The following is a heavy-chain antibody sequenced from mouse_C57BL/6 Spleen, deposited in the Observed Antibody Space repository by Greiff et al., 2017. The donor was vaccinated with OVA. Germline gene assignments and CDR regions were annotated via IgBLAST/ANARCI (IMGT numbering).Heavy chain of an antibody. CDR2: IWWDDDK. D-gene: IGHD2-4*01. V-gene: IGHV8-8*01. CDR1: GFSLSTFGMG. Sequence: QVTLKVSGPGILQPSQTLSLTCSFSGFSLSTFGMGVGWLRQPSGLGLVWLAHIWWDDDKYYNPALKSRLIISKDTSKNQVFLKIANVDTADTATYYCARIDDYDRYFDVWGTGTTVTVSS. J-gene: IGHJ1*03. CDR3: ARIDDYDRYFDV.